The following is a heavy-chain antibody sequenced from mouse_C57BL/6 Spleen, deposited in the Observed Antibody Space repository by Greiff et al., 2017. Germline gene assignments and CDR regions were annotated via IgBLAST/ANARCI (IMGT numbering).Heavy chain of an antibody. CDR2: LYYSGTN. CDR1: GISITTGNYR. D-gene: IGHD1-1*01. Sequence: EVQLQQSGPGLVKPSQTVFLTCTVTGISITTGNYRWSWIRQFPGNNLEWIRYLYYSGTNNYTPFLTSRTTITIDTPKNQFFLEMNSLTAEDTATYDCARDKYYGSPYYYAMDYGGQGTSVTVSS. CDR3: ARDKYYGSPYYYAMDY. V-gene: IGHV3-5*01. J-gene: IGHJ4*01.